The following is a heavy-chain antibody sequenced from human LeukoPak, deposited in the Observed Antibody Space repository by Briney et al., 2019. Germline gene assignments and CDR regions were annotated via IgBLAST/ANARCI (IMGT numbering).Heavy chain of an antibody. CDR1: GGSISSYY. Sequence: SETLSLTCTVSGGSISSYYRSWIRQPPGKGLEWIGYIYSSGSTNYNPSLKSRVTMSVDTSKNQFSLKVSSVTAADTAVYYCARVFDSGSQAYFYYMDVWGKGTTVTISS. D-gene: IGHD3-10*01. CDR3: ARVFDSGSQAYFYYMDV. J-gene: IGHJ6*03. V-gene: IGHV4-59*01. CDR2: IYSSGST.